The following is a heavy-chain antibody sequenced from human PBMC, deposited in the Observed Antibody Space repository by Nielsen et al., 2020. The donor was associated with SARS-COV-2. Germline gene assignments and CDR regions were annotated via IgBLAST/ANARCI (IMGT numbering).Heavy chain of an antibody. V-gene: IGHV4-39*02. J-gene: IGHJ4*02. CDR3: ARQSSPFYRPKYFDY. CDR2: VNYGGNS. CDR1: GASIRSSSNY. D-gene: IGHD2-15*01. Sequence: SETLSLTCNVSGASIRSSSNYWGWLRQSPGKGLEWIGSVNYGGNSDYNPSLKSRLSISVDTSKNHLSLTLNSLTAADTAVYYCARQSSPFYRPKYFDYWGQGTQVTVSS.